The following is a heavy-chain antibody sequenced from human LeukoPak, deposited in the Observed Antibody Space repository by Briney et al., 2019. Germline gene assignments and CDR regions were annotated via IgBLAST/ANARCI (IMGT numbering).Heavy chain of an antibody. D-gene: IGHD6-19*01. CDR2: INPNSGGT. J-gene: IGHJ5*02. Sequence: ASVKVSCKASGYTFTGYYMHWVRQAPGQGLEWMGWINPNSGGTNYAQKFQGRVTMTRDTSISTAYMELRSLRSDDTAVYYCALSIAVAGKTLRTWFDPWGQGTLVTVSS. CDR1: GYTFTGYY. CDR3: ALSIAVAGKTLRTWFDP. V-gene: IGHV1-2*02.